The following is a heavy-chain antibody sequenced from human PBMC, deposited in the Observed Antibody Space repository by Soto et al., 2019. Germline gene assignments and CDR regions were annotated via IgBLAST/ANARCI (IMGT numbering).Heavy chain of an antibody. CDR3: ARDGFPGPTSASDY. V-gene: IGHV1-3*01. Sequence: GQELEWVGWITAFIGNITYAQKSPGRVNITRDTSAGTAYMDLSRLRYEDTAVYYCARDGFPGPTSASDYWGQGTLVPVSS. J-gene: IGHJ4*02. CDR2: ITAFIGNI.